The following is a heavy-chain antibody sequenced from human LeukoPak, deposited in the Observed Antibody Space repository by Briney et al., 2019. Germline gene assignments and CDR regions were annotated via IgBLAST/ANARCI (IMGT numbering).Heavy chain of an antibody. D-gene: IGHD2-2*01. V-gene: IGHV4-31*03. CDR3: ARAEDVVAYNWFDP. J-gene: IGHJ5*02. Sequence: SQTLSLTCTVSGGSISSGGYYWSWIRQHPGKGLEWIGYIYYSGSTYYNPSLKSRVTISVDTSKNQFSLKLSSVTAADTAVYYCARAEDVVAYNWFDPWGQGTLVIVSS. CDR1: GGSISSGGYY. CDR2: IYYSGST.